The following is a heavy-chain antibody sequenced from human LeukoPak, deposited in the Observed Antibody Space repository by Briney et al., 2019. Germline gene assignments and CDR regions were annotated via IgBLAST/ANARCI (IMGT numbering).Heavy chain of an antibody. V-gene: IGHV3-48*01. J-gene: IGHJ5*01. CDR1: GFTFTSYA. Sequence: GGSLRLSCAASGFTFTSYAMSWVRQAPGKGLEWVSYISTGSAVIYYADSVRGRFTISRDDARNSVSLQMNSLRADDTAVYYCARDVGYCSGGSCYRWFASWGQGTLVTVSS. D-gene: IGHD2-15*01. CDR3: ARDVGYCSGGSCYRWFAS. CDR2: ISTGSAVI.